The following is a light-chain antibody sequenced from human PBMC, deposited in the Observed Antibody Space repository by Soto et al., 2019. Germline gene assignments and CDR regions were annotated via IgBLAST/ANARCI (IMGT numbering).Light chain of an antibody. V-gene: IGLV2-14*03. CDR2: EVY. Sequence: QSVLTQPASVSGSPGQSIAISCTGSSSDVGGYNYVSWYQQHPVKAPKLIIYEVYNRPSGLSDRFSGSKSAKTASLTISGLQDEDEADYYCSSYTSSSTRVFGTGTKLTVL. J-gene: IGLJ1*01. CDR3: SSYTSSSTRV. CDR1: SSDVGGYNY.